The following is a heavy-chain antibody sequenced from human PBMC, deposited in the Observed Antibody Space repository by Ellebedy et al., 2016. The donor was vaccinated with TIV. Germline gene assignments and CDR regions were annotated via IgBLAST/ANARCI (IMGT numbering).Heavy chain of an antibody. CDR2: IIPIFGTA. Sequence: SVKVSCXASGGTFSSYAISWVRQAPGQGLEWMGGIIPIFGTANYAQKFQGRVTITADKSTSTAYMELSSLRSEDTAVYYCARDTGYDFWSGYYHLIDYYGMDVWGQGTTVTVSS. CDR1: GGTFSSYA. V-gene: IGHV1-69*06. CDR3: ARDTGYDFWSGYYHLIDYYGMDV. D-gene: IGHD3-3*01. J-gene: IGHJ6*02.